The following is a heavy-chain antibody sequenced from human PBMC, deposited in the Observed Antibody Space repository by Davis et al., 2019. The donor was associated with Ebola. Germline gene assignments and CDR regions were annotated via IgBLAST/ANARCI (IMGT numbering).Heavy chain of an antibody. CDR3: ARGGGSSRN. D-gene: IGHD6-6*01. CDR2: MNPNSGNT. V-gene: IGHV1-8*02. J-gene: IGHJ4*02. CDR1: GYTFTGYY. Sequence: ASVKVSCKASGYTFTGYYMHWVRQAPGQGLEWMGWMNPNSGNTGYAQKFQGRVTMTRNTSISTAYMELSSLRSEDTAVYYCARGGGSSRNWGQGTLVTVSS.